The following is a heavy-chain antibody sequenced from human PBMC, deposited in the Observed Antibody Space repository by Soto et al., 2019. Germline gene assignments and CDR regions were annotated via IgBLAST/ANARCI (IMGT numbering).Heavy chain of an antibody. Sequence: EVQLVESGGGLVQPGGSLRLSCAASGFTFSGHWMFWARQAPGKGLEWVANINPDGSAKYYVDSVRGRFTASGDNAENSLYLQMNSLRGDDTAMYYCARWACTGGSCHIDYWGQGTLLTVSS. CDR3: ARWACTGGSCHIDY. D-gene: IGHD2-15*01. CDR1: GFTFSGHW. CDR2: INPDGSAK. J-gene: IGHJ4*02. V-gene: IGHV3-7*05.